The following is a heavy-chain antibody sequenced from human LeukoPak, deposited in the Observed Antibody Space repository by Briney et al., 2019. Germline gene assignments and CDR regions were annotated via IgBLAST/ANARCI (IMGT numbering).Heavy chain of an antibody. J-gene: IGHJ4*02. D-gene: IGHD3-22*01. CDR1: GGSSNNYY. CDR2: IYTSGST. Sequence: SETLSLTCTVSGGSSNNYYWSWIRQSAGKGLEWIGRIYTSGSTNYNPSLKSRVSMSVDTSKNQLSLRLRSVTAADTAVYYCARESGYYYDTSGYTFDYWGQGILVPVSS. CDR3: ARESGYYYDTSGYTFDY. V-gene: IGHV4-4*07.